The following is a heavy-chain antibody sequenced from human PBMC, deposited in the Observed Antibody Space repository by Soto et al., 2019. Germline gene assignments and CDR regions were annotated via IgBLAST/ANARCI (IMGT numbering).Heavy chain of an antibody. J-gene: IGHJ4*02. CDR3: ARGRKDYSSSWYVD. CDR1: GGSFSGYY. D-gene: IGHD6-13*01. CDR2: INHSGST. V-gene: IGHV4-34*01. Sequence: SETLSLTCAVYGGSFSGYYWSWIRQPPGKGLEWIGEINHSGSTNYNPSLKSRVTISADTSKNQFSLKLSSVTAADTAVYYCARGRKDYSSSWYVDWGQGTLVTVSS.